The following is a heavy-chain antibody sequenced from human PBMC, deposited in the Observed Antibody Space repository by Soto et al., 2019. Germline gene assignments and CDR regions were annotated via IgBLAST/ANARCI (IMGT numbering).Heavy chain of an antibody. CDR2: INPSGGST. J-gene: IGHJ4*02. CDR3: ARAPLYYYDSSGYLDY. V-gene: IGHV1-46*01. D-gene: IGHD3-22*01. Sequence: QVQLVQSGAEVKKPGASVKVSCKASGYTFTSYYMHWVRQAPGQGLEWMGIINPSGGSTSYAQKFQGRVTMTRDTSTSTVYMELSSLRSEDTAVYYCARAPLYYYDSSGYLDYWGQGTLVTVSS. CDR1: GYTFTSYY.